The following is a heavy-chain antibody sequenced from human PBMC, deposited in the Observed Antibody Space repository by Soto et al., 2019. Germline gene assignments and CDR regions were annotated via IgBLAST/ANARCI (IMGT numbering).Heavy chain of an antibody. CDR1: GYTFTSYG. D-gene: IGHD3-3*01. J-gene: IGHJ4*02. CDR3: ARPVLEWSKRYYFDY. Sequence: ASVKVSCKASGYTFTSYGISWVRQAPGQGLEWMGWISAYNGNTNYAQKLQGRVTMTTDTSTSTAYMELRSLRSDDTAVYYCARPVLEWSKRYYFDYWGQGTLDTVSS. V-gene: IGHV1-18*01. CDR2: ISAYNGNT.